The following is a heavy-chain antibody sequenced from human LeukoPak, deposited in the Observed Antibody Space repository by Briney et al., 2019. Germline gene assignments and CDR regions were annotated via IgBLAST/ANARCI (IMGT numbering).Heavy chain of an antibody. V-gene: IGHV4-59*08. Sequence: PSETLSLTCTVSGGSISSYYWSWIRQPPGKGLEWIGFSYYSERTNYSPSLKSRVTISVDTSKNQFSLNLRSVTAADTAVYYCARHVVELGVNAAFDHWGQGTLVTVSS. J-gene: IGHJ4*02. CDR1: GGSISSYY. D-gene: IGHD2-21*01. CDR2: SYYSERT. CDR3: ARHVVELGVNAAFDH.